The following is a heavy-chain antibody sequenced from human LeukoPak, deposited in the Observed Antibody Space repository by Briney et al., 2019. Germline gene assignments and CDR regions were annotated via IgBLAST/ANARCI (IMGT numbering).Heavy chain of an antibody. V-gene: IGHV1-24*01. D-gene: IGHD3-3*01. J-gene: IGHJ4*02. CDR3: ARDQYDTWSRRGNFDS. Sequence: VASVKVSCKVSGYTLTELSMHWVRQAPGKGLEWMGGFDPEDGETIYAQKFQGRVTMTEDTSTGTAYMELSSLRSEDTAVFYCARDQYDTWSRRGNFDSWGQGTLVIVSS. CDR2: FDPEDGET. CDR1: GYTLTELS.